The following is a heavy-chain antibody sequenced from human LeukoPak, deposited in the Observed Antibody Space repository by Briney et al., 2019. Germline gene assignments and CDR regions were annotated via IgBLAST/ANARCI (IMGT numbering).Heavy chain of an antibody. CDR1: GFSFSSHG. V-gene: IGHV3-30*18. Sequence: GGSLRLSCAASGFSFSSHGMHWVRQTPGKGLEWVALISYDGIYKKFADSVKGRFTISRDNSKNTLFLQMHSLRAEDTAMYYCAKVKWEVPNYWYFDLWGRGTLVTVSS. CDR2: ISYDGIYK. D-gene: IGHD1-26*01. CDR3: AKVKWEVPNYWYFDL. J-gene: IGHJ2*01.